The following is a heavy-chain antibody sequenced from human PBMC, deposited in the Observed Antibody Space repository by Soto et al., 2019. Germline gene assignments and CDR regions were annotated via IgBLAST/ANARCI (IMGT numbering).Heavy chain of an antibody. D-gene: IGHD2-2*01. V-gene: IGHV4-34*01. CDR2: INHSGST. CDR3: ARDKKRVVVPAAMPKGVRGPKNYFDY. CDR1: GGSFSGYY. Sequence: SETLSLTCAVYGGSFSGYYWSWIRQPPGKGLEWIGEINHSGSTNYNPSPKSRVTISVDTSKNQFSLKLSSVTAADTAVYYCARDKKRVVVPAAMPKGVRGPKNYFDYWGQGTLVTVSS. J-gene: IGHJ4*02.